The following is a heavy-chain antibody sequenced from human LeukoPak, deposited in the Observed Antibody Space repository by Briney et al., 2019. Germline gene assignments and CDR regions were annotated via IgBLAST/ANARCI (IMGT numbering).Heavy chain of an antibody. CDR3: ARGHGTKWNAFDI. CDR1: GGPFSGYY. V-gene: IGHV4-34*01. D-gene: IGHD2-8*01. J-gene: IGHJ3*02. Sequence: SETLSLTCAVNGGPFSGYYWNWIRQPPGKGLEWIGEVSHSGSTNYNASLKSRVTMSVDTSKNQFSLKLSSVTAADTAVYYCARGHGTKWNAFDIWGQGTMVTVSS. CDR2: VSHSGST.